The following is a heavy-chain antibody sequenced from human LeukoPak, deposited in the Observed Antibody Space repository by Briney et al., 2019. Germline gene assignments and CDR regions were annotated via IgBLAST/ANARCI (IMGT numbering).Heavy chain of an antibody. Sequence: PSETLSLTCTVSGGSIGSSTSFWGWIRQPPGKGLEWIGTVSYSGSTYSSPSLKSRVTISVDSSKNQFSLSVTSVTAGDTAIYYCARQDRTLGGPSIPYYFDSWGQGTLVTVSS. D-gene: IGHD1-26*01. J-gene: IGHJ4*02. CDR2: VSYSGST. CDR1: GGSIGSSTSF. CDR3: ARQDRTLGGPSIPYYFDS. V-gene: IGHV4-39*01.